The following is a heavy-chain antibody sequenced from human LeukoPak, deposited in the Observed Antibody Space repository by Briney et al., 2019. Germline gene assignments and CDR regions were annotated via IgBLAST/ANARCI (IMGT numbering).Heavy chain of an antibody. CDR2: IYYSGST. D-gene: IGHD6-19*01. V-gene: IGHV4-59*01. CDR1: GGSISSDY. Sequence: SETLSLTCTVSGGSISSDYWSWIRQPPGKGLEWIGYIYYSGSTNYNPSLKSRVTISVDTSKNQFSLKLSSVTAADTAVYYCARGGGDSSGWSLFDYWGQGTLVTVSS. CDR3: ARGGGDSSGWSLFDY. J-gene: IGHJ4*02.